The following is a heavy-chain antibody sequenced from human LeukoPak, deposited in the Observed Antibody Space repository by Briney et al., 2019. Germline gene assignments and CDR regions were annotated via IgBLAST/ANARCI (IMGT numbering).Heavy chain of an antibody. CDR3: ARQNNFFAP. Sequence: SETLSLTCTVSGGSISSYYWTWIRQPPGKGLEWIGYISYTGSTKYNPSLKSRVTISVDTSKNQFSLRLSSVTAADTAVYYCARQNNFFAPWGQGTLVTVSS. CDR2: ISYTGST. J-gene: IGHJ5*02. D-gene: IGHD1-20*01. CDR1: GGSISSYY. V-gene: IGHV4-59*08.